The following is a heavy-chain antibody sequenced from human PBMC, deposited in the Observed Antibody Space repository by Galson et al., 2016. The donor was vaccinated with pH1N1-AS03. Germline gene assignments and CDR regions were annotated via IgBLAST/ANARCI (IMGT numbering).Heavy chain of an antibody. V-gene: IGHV3-23*01. CDR2: IGGVDRSE. CDR1: GFDFSIYA. Sequence: SLRLSCAASGFDFSIYAKHWVRQAPGKGLEWVSGIGGVDRSEWYAESVWGRFTVSRDNSKSTLYLQMSSLRGDDTAVYYCARGSGSPHWFDPWGQGTQVTVSS. CDR3: ARGSGSPHWFDP. J-gene: IGHJ5*02. D-gene: IGHD3-3*01.